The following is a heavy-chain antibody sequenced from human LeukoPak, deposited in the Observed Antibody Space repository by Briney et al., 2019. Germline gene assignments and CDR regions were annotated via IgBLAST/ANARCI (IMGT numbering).Heavy chain of an antibody. CDR3: ARDNREGGGDY. CDR1: GFTFSSCS. V-gene: IGHV3-21*01. Sequence: GGSLRLSCAASGFTFSSCSMNWVRQAPGKGLEWVSSISSSSSYIYYADSVKGRFTISRDNAKNSLYLQMNSLRAEGTAVYYCARDNREGGGDYWGQGTLVTVSS. J-gene: IGHJ4*02. D-gene: IGHD3-10*01. CDR2: ISSSSSYI.